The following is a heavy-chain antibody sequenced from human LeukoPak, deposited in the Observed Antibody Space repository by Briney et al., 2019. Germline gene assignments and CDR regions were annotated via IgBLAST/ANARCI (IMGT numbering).Heavy chain of an antibody. CDR3: ARAPGGGTFDY. D-gene: IGHD2-15*01. J-gene: IGHJ4*02. CDR2: INPSGGST. CDR1: GYTFTSYY. V-gene: IGHV1-46*01. Sequence: ASVKVSCKASGYTFTSYYMHWVRQAPAQGLEWMGIINPSGGSTSYAQKFQGRVTMTRDTSTSTVYMELSSLRSEDTAVYYCARAPGGGTFDYWGQGTLVTVSS.